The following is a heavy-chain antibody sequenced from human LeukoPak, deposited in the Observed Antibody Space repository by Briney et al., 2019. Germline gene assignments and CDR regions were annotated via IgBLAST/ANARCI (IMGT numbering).Heavy chain of an antibody. CDR1: GFTFTSSA. V-gene: IGHV1-58*01. CDR2: IVVGSGNT. CDR3: AAETTPSAFDI. J-gene: IGHJ3*02. D-gene: IGHD4-17*01. Sequence: GXSVKVSCKASGFTFTSSAVQWVRQARGQRLEWIGWIVVGSGNTNYAQKFQERVTITRDMSTSTAYMELSSLRSEDTAVYYCAAETTPSAFDIWGQGTMVTVSS.